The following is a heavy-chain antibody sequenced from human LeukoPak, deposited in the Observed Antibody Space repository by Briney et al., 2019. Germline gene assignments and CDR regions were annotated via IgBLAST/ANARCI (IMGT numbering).Heavy chain of an antibody. CDR3: ARGPIYRNLDY. D-gene: IGHD4-11*01. V-gene: IGHV4-31*03. CDR1: GGSISSGGYY. Sequence: SETLSLTCTVSGGSISSGGYYWSWIRQHPGKGLEWIGYIYYSGGTYYNPSLKSRVTISVDTSKNQFSLKLSSVTAADTAVYYCARGPIYRNLDYWGQGTLVTVSS. J-gene: IGHJ4*02. CDR2: IYYSGGT.